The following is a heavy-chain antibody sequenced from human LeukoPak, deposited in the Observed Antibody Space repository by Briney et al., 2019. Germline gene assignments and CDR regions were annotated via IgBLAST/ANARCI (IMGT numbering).Heavy chain of an antibody. CDR1: GFSFSTTW. D-gene: IGHD3-3*01. V-gene: IGHV3-7*01. CDR3: ARLNYDFWSGVWEGYYMDV. J-gene: IGHJ6*03. Sequence: GGSLRLSCAASGFSFSTTWMTWVRQAPGKGLEWVANIKYDGSEKYYADSLKGRFTLSRDNARNSLYLQMNSLRAEDTAVHYCARLNYDFWSGVWEGYYMDVWGKGTTVTVSS. CDR2: IKYDGSEK.